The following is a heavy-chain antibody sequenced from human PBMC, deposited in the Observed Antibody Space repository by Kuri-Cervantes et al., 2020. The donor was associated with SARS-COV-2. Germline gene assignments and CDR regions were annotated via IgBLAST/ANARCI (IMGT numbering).Heavy chain of an antibody. J-gene: IGHJ6*02. Sequence: GGPLRLSCAASGFSSGDHYMAWVRQAPGKGLEWVGRIRNEVNIYTTEYAASVKGRFTISRADSQNSLLLQMNSLKTEDTAVYYCSACGSTDCYNYYYYGLDVWGQGTTVTVSS. D-gene: IGHD2-2*01. CDR2: IRNEVNIYTT. CDR3: SACGSTDCYNYYYYGLDV. CDR1: GFSSGDHY. V-gene: IGHV3-72*01.